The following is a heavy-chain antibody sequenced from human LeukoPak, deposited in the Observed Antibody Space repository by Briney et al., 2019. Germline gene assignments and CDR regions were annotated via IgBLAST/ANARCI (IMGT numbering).Heavy chain of an antibody. J-gene: IGHJ6*03. CDR2: ISGSGGST. V-gene: IGHV3-23*01. Sequence: PGGSLRLSCAASGFTFSSYAMSWVPQAPGKGLEWVSAISGSGGSTYYADSVKGRFTISRDNSKNTLYLQMNSLRAEDTAVYYCAKGGSYYYYHYMDVWGKGTTVTVSS. CDR1: GFTFSSYA. CDR3: AKGGSYYYYHYMDV. D-gene: IGHD3-16*01.